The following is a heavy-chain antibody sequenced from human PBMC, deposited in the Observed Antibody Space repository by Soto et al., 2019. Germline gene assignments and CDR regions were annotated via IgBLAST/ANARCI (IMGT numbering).Heavy chain of an antibody. V-gene: IGHV1-18*01. CDR3: ASGGMYSSSWYVAEYFQH. Sequence: QVQLVQSGAEVKKPGASVKVSCKASGYTFTGYGISWVRQAPGQGLEWMGWISAYNGNTNYAQKLQGRVTMTTDTSTSTAYMELRSLRSDDTAVYYCASGGMYSSSWYVAEYFQHWGQGTLVTVSS. J-gene: IGHJ1*01. CDR1: GYTFTGYG. D-gene: IGHD6-13*01. CDR2: ISAYNGNT.